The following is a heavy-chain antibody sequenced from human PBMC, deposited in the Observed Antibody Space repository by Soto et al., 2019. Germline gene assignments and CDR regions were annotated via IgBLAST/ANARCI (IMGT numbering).Heavy chain of an antibody. V-gene: IGHV4-30-4*01. CDR3: ASAQGSGFLVS. CDR1: GGSISSGDYY. Sequence: QVQLQESGPGLVKPSQTLSLTCTVSGGSISSGDYYWSWIRQPPGKGLEWIGYIYYSGSTYYNPPLKXRXTXSXXTSQNQFSLQLSSVTAADTAVYYCASAQGSGFLVSWGQGTLVTVSS. J-gene: IGHJ4*02. CDR2: IYYSGST. D-gene: IGHD3-10*01.